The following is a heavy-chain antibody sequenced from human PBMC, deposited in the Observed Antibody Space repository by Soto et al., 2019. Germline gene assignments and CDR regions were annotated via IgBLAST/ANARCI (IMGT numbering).Heavy chain of an antibody. CDR1: GYSFTSYW. CDR3: ARYPVDIVATTYYYYYYGMDV. D-gene: IGHD5-12*01. V-gene: IGHV5-51*01. CDR2: IYPGDSDT. Sequence: GESLKISCKGSGYSFTSYWIGWVRQMPWKGLEWMGIIYPGDSDTRYSPSFQGQVTISADKSISTAYLQWSGLKASDTAMYYCARYPVDIVATTYYYYYYGMDVWGQGTTVTVSS. J-gene: IGHJ6*02.